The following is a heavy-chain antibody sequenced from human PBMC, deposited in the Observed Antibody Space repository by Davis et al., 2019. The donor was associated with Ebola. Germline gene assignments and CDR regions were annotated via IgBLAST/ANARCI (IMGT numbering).Heavy chain of an antibody. J-gene: IGHJ6*02. V-gene: IGHV4-59*12. CDR3: AAGDYYYYGMDV. CDR1: GGSISSYY. CDR2: IYYSGST. Sequence: SETLSLTCTVSGGSISSYYWSWIRQPPGKGLEWIGSIYYSGSTNYNPSLKSRITISVDTSKNQFSLKLSSVTAADTAVYYCAAGDYYYYGMDVWGQGTTVTVSS. D-gene: IGHD4-17*01.